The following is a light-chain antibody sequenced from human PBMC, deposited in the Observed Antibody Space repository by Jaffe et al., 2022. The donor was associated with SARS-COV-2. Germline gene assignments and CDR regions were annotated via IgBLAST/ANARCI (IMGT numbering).Light chain of an antibody. V-gene: IGLV7-46*01. CDR2: DTD. CDR1: TGTVTSSHY. Sequence: QAVVIQEPSLTVSPGGTVTLTCGSSTGTVTSSHYPYWFQQKPGQAPTTLIYDTDNKHSWTPARFSGSLLGGNAALTLSGARPEDEAVYYCLLSYHGSWGLYVLFGGGTRLTVL. CDR3: LLSYHGSWGLYVL. J-gene: IGLJ2*01.